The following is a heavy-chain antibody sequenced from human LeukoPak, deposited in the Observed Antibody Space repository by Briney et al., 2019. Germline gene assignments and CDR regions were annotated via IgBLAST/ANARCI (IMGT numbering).Heavy chain of an antibody. CDR1: GYTFTGYY. V-gene: IGHV1-2*02. Sequence: ASVKVSCKASGYTFTGYYMHWVRQAPGQGLEWVGWINPNSGGTNYAQKFQGRVTMTRDTSISTAYMELSRLRSDDTAVYYCARDSPEYGYYFDYWGQGTLVTVSS. J-gene: IGHJ4*02. CDR3: ARDSPEYGYYFDY. D-gene: IGHD2/OR15-2a*01. CDR2: INPNSGGT.